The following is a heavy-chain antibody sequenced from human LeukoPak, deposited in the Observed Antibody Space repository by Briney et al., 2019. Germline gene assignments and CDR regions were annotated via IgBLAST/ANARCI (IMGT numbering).Heavy chain of an antibody. V-gene: IGHV1-2*02. Sequence: ASVKVSCKASGYTFTGYYMHWVRQAPGQGLEWMGWINPNSGGTNYAQKFQGRVTVTRDTSISTAYMELSRLRSDDTAVYYCARGPYGMATDFDYWGQGTLVTVSS. D-gene: IGHD5-24*01. CDR3: ARGPYGMATDFDY. CDR2: INPNSGGT. CDR1: GYTFTGYY. J-gene: IGHJ4*02.